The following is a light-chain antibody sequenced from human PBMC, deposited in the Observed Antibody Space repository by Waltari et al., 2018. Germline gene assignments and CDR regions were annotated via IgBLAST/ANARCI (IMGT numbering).Light chain of an antibody. CDR3: QQFGSPPYT. J-gene: IGKJ2*01. V-gene: IGKV3-20*01. Sequence: EIVLTQSPGTLSLSPVERATLSCRASQTVSNTFLAWYQQKPGQAPRLLIYGTSKRTSGIPDRFTGSGSGTDFTLTITRLEPEDFGVYFCQQFGSPPYTFGQGTKVEIK. CDR1: QTVSNTF. CDR2: GTS.